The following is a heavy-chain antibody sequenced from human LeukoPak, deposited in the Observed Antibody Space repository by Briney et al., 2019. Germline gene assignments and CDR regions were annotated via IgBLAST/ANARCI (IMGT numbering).Heavy chain of an antibody. V-gene: IGHV5-51*01. CDR3: ASRPYYDRSGPDAFDI. J-gene: IGHJ3*02. D-gene: IGHD3-22*01. CDR2: IFPTDSYT. CDR1: GYSFTNHW. Sequence: GESLKTSCGASGYSFTNHWIGWVRQMPGRGLECMGIIFPTDSYTRYSPSFQGQVTISADKSISTAYLQWSSLTASDTAMYYCASRPYYDRSGPDAFDIWGQGTMVIVSS.